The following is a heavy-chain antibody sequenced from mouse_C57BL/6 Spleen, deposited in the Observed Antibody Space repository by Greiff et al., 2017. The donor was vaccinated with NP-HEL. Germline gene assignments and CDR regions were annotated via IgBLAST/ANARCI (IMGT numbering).Heavy chain of an antibody. CDR3: AKGKLGSYYFDY. V-gene: IGHV1-39*01. Sequence: EVQLVESGPELVKPGASVKISCKASGYSFTDYNMNWVKQSNGKSLEWIGVINPNYGTTSYNQKFKGKATLTVDQSSSTAYMQLNSLTSEDSAVYYCAKGKLGSYYFDYWGQGTTLTVSS. CDR1: GYSFTDYN. D-gene: IGHD4-1*01. CDR2: INPNYGTT. J-gene: IGHJ2*01.